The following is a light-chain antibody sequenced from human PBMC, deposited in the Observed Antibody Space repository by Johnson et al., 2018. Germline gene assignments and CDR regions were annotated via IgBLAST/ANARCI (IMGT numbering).Light chain of an antibody. CDR2: ENN. J-gene: IGLJ1*01. CDR3: GPWDSSLSAGNV. CDR1: SSNIGNNY. V-gene: IGLV1-51*02. Sequence: QSVLTQPPSVSAAPGQKVTISCSGSSSNIGNNYVSWYQQLPGTAPQLLIYENNKRPSGIPDRFSGSKSGTSATLGITGLQTGDEADYYCGPWDSSLSAGNVFGTGTKVTVL.